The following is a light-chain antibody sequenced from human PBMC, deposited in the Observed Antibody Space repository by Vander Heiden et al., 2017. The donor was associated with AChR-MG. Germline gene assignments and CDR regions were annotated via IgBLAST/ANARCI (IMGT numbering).Light chain of an antibody. Sequence: QSVLTQPPSASATPGQRVTISCSGSSSNIGSNPVNWYQQLPGTAPKLLIYSNDQRPSGVPDRFSGSKSGTSASLAISGLQSEVEADYYCAAWDNSLNIYVFGTGTKVTVL. CDR1: SSNIGSNP. J-gene: IGLJ1*01. CDR3: AAWDNSLNIYV. CDR2: SND. V-gene: IGLV1-44*01.